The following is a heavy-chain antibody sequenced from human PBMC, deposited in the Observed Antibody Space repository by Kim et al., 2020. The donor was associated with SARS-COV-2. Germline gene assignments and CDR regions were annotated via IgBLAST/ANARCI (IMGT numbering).Heavy chain of an antibody. V-gene: IGHV3-21*01. CDR3: ASVYGYTYGYFDF. D-gene: IGHD5-18*01. CDR1: GFTFSAYG. CDR2: IVTSSAYI. J-gene: IGHJ4*02. Sequence: GGSLRLSCAASGFTFSAYGMNWVRQAPGKGLEWVSSIVTSSAYIYYADSVKGRFTVSRDNTKNSLYLQMNSLRAEDTAVYYCASVYGYTYGYFDFWGQGTLVTVSS.